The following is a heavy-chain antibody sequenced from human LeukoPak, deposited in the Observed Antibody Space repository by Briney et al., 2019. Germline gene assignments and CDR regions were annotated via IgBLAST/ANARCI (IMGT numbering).Heavy chain of an antibody. V-gene: IGHV3-23*01. D-gene: IGHD3-22*01. Sequence: GGSLRLSCAASGFTFSSYAMSWVRQAPGKGPEGVSAISGTGGRTYSADSVQGRFTISRDNAKNTLYLQMNSLRAEDTAVYYCAARVVVILGWGQGTLVTVSS. J-gene: IGHJ4*02. CDR2: ISGTGGRT. CDR3: AARVVVILG. CDR1: GFTFSSYA.